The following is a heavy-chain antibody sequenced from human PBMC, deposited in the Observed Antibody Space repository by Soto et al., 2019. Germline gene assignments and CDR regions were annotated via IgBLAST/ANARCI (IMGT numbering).Heavy chain of an antibody. CDR3: ARGSRDGYKSDAFDI. D-gene: IGHD3-10*01. CDR1: GGSISSGGYS. Sequence: PSETLSLTCAVSGGSISSGGYSWSWIRQPPGKGLEWIGYIYHSGSTYYNPSLKSRVTISVDRSKNQFSLKLSSVTAADTAVYYCARGSRDGYKSDAFDIWGQGTMVTVS. J-gene: IGHJ3*02. V-gene: IGHV4-30-2*01. CDR2: IYHSGST.